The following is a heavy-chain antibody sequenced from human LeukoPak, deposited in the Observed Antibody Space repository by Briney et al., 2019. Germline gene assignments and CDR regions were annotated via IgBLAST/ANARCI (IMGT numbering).Heavy chain of an antibody. CDR2: IYYSGST. Sequence: PSETLSLTCTVSGGSISNSHYYWGWIRQPPGKGLEWIGYIYYSGSTNYNPSLKSRVTISVDTSKNQFSLKLSSVTAADTAVYYCARQTGSGLFILPGGQGTLVTVSS. CDR1: GGSISNSHYY. D-gene: IGHD3/OR15-3a*01. V-gene: IGHV4-61*05. J-gene: IGHJ4*02. CDR3: ARQTGSGLFILP.